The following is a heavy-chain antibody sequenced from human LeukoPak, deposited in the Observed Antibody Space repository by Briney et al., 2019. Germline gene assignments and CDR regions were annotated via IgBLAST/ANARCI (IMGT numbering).Heavy chain of an antibody. V-gene: IGHV1-69*13. CDR3: ARPPAPEWLVLAFDI. D-gene: IGHD6-19*01. J-gene: IGHJ3*02. CDR2: IIPIFGTA. CDR1: GGTFSSYA. Sequence: GSSVKVSFKASGGTFSSYAISGVRQAPGQGLEWMGGIIPIFGTANYAQKFQGRVTITADDSTSTAYMELSSLRSEHTPVYYCARPPAPEWLVLAFDIWGQGTMVTVSS.